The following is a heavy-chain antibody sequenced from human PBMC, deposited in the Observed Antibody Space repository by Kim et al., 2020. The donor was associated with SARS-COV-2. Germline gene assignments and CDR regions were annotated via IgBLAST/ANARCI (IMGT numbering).Heavy chain of an antibody. J-gene: IGHJ3*02. CDR2: IYTSGST. V-gene: IGHV4-4*07. CDR1: GGSISSYY. Sequence: SETLSLTCTVSGGSISSYYWSWIRQPAGKGLEWIGHIYTSGSTNYNPSLKSRVTMSVDTSKNQFSLKLTSVTAADTAVYYCARGGGSRSSGDGFDIWGQGTMVTVSS. CDR3: ARGGGSRSSGDGFDI. D-gene: IGHD3-10*01.